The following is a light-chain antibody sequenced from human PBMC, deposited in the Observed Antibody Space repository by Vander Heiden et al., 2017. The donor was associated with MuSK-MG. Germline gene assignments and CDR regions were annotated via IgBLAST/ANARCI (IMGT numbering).Light chain of an antibody. V-gene: IGKV3-20*01. CDR2: GAS. Sequence: PGSRATLSCRASQSISFKYLAWYQLKPGQAPRLLIYGASSRATGISDRFTGSGSGRDFTLTISRLEPEDFALYYCQGYDNSVWTFGQGTKVEIK. CDR1: QSISFKY. CDR3: QGYDNSVWT. J-gene: IGKJ1*01.